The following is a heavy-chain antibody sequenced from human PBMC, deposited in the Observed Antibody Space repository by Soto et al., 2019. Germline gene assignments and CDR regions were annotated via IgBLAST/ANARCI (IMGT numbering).Heavy chain of an antibody. D-gene: IGHD3-16*02. CDR2: IDWDDDK. V-gene: IGHV2-70*11. CDR1: GFSLSTSGMC. CDR3: ARIDGPGVHLGELSPRDYFDY. Sequence: VSGPTLVNPTQTLTLTCTFSGFSLSTSGMCVSWIRQPPGKALEWLARIDWDDDKYYSTSLKTRLTISKDTSKNQVVLTMTNMDPVDTATYYCARIDGPGVHLGELSPRDYFDYWGQGTLVTVSS. J-gene: IGHJ4*02.